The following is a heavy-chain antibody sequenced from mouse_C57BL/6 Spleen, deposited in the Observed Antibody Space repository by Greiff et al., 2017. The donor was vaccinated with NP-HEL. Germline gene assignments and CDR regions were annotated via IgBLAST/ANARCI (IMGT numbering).Heavy chain of an antibody. Sequence: VQLQQSGPELVKPGASVKISCKASGYAFSSSWMNWVKQRPGKGLEWIGRIYPGDGDTNYNGKFKGKATLTADKSSSTAYMQLSSLTSEDSAVYCCARGDYSNYEAYWGQGTLVTVSA. CDR1: GYAFSSSW. J-gene: IGHJ3*01. CDR3: ARGDYSNYEAY. D-gene: IGHD2-5*01. CDR2: IYPGDGDT. V-gene: IGHV1-82*01.